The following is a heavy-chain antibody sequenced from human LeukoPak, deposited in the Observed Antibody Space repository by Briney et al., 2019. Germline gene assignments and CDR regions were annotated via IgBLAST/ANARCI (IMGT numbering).Heavy chain of an antibody. D-gene: IGHD6-6*01. CDR1: EDTFSSST. Sequence: ASVKVSCKASEDTFSSSTINWVRQAPGQGLEWMGRIIPMSSTANYAQKFQGRVTITADKSTSTAYMELSSLRSEDTAVYYCARDRPFDIWGQGTMVTVSS. CDR3: ARDRPFDI. CDR2: IIPMSSTA. V-gene: IGHV1-69*08. J-gene: IGHJ3*02.